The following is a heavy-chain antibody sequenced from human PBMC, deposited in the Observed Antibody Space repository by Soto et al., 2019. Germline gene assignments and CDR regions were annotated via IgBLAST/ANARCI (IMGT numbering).Heavy chain of an antibody. V-gene: IGHV4-4*02. CDR2: IYHSGST. D-gene: IGHD2-15*01. J-gene: IGHJ4*02. Sequence: QVQLQESGPGLVKPSGTLSLTCAVSGGSISSSNWWSWVRQPPGKGLEWIGEIYHSGSTNYNPSLKGPATISVDRSTNQYSLQLSPVTAADTGAYYCARGWPYFDYWGQGTLVTVSS. CDR1: GGSISSSNW. CDR3: ARGWPYFDY.